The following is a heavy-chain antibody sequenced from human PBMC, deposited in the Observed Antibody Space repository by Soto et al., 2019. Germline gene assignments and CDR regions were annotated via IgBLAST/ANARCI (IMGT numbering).Heavy chain of an antibody. J-gene: IGHJ4*02. CDR3: ARETRAYDS. CDR2: ISYDGSNK. Sequence: VQLVESGGGVVQPGRSLRLSCAASGFTFSSYAIHWVRQAPGKGLEWVAVISYDGSNKYYADSVKGRFTISRDNSKNTLYVQMNSLRAEDTAVYYCARETRAYDSWGQGTLVTVSS. V-gene: IGHV3-30-3*01. D-gene: IGHD5-12*01. CDR1: GFTFSSYA.